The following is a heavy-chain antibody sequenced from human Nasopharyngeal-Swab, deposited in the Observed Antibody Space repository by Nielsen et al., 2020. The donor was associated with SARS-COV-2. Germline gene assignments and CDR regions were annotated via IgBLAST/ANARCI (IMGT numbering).Heavy chain of an antibody. CDR2: IYYSGST. Sequence: WIRQPPGKGPEWIGSIYYSGSTYYNPSLKSRVTISVDTSKNQFSLKLSSVTAADTAVYYCARLVGYCSSTSCYAGVGHYYYYYMDVWGKGTTVTVSS. D-gene: IGHD2-2*01. CDR3: ARLVGYCSSTSCYAGVGHYYYYYMDV. V-gene: IGHV4-39*01. J-gene: IGHJ6*03.